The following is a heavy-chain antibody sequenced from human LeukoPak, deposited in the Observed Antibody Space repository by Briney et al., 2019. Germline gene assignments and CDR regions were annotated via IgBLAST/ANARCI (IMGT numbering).Heavy chain of an antibody. CDR1: GFTFSNAW. D-gene: IGHD3-10*01. V-gene: IGHV3-15*01. CDR3: TTMNSGSYYPDPDY. CDR2: IKSRPDGGTT. Sequence: PGGSLRLSCAVSGFTFSNAWMSWVRQAPGKGLEWVGHIKSRPDGGTTDYAAPVKGKFFISRDDSKNTLYLHINSLKTEDTAVYYCTTMNSGSYYPDPDYWGQGTLVTVSS. J-gene: IGHJ4*02.